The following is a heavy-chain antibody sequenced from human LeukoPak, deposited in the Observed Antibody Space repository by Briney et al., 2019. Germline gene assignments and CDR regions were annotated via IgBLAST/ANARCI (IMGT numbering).Heavy chain of an antibody. J-gene: IGHJ4*02. CDR2: VSVEGIGR. CDR1: GFTFSSYT. V-gene: IGHV3-30*09. D-gene: IGHD4-11*01. Sequence: GGSLRLSCAASGFTFSSYTFYWFRQAPGKGLEWVASVSVEGIGRYFPGSVEGRFAISGDDSKKSVFLQMSNLRPEDTAVYFCATVTKVDFNYWGQGTLVTVSS. CDR3: ATVTKVDFNY.